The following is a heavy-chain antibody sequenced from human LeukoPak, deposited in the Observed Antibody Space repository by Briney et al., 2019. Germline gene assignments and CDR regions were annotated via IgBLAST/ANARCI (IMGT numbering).Heavy chain of an antibody. Sequence: SETLSLSCTVCGGSISSYYWSWIRQPPGKGLEWVGYIYYSGSTNYNPSLKSRVTISVDTSKNQFSLKLSFVTAADTGVYYCARAYRSRRITIFGVVPMYWFDPWGQGTLVTVSS. V-gene: IGHV4-59*01. D-gene: IGHD3-3*01. CDR2: IYYSGST. CDR3: ARAYRSRRITIFGVVPMYWFDP. J-gene: IGHJ5*02. CDR1: GGSISSYY.